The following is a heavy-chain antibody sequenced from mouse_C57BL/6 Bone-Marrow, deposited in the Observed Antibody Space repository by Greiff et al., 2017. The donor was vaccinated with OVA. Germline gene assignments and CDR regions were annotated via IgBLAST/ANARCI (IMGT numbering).Heavy chain of an antibody. J-gene: IGHJ3*01. CDR1: GFTFSDYY. CDR3: ARWLLRGAY. D-gene: IGHD2-3*01. Sequence: DVHLVESGGGLVQPGGSLKLSCAASGFTFSDYYMYWVRQTPEKRLEWVAYISNGGGSTYYPDTVKGRFTISRDNAKNTLYLQMSRLKSEDTAMYYCARWLLRGAYWGQGTLVTVSA. CDR2: ISNGGGST. V-gene: IGHV5-12*01.